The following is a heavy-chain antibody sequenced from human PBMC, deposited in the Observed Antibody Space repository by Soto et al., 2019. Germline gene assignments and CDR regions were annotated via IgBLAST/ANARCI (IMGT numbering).Heavy chain of an antibody. V-gene: IGHV3-33*01. CDR3: ARGRWSGNYPLDY. CDR1: GFTFSNYG. J-gene: IGHJ4*02. D-gene: IGHD3-3*01. CDR2: IWYDGSNK. Sequence: QVQLVESGGGVVQPGKSLRLSCAASGFTFSNYGMHWVRQAPGKGLEWVAGIWYDGSNKYYADSVKGRFTISRDDSKNTLYLQMSSLRAEDTAVYYCARGRWSGNYPLDYWGQGTLVTVSS.